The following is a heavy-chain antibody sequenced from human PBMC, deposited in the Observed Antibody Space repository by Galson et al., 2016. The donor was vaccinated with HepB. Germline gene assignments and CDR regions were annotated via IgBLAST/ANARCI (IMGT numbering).Heavy chain of an antibody. D-gene: IGHD2-15*01. Sequence: SVKVCCKASGYTFTSYYMHWVRQAPGQGLEWMGIINPSGGSTSYAQKFQGRVTMTRDTSTSTVYMELSSLRSEDTAIYYCARDLYCYSCGWDYYYYNMDVWGKGTTVTVSS. V-gene: IGHV1-46*01. CDR1: GYTFTSYY. J-gene: IGHJ6*03. CDR3: ARDLYCYSCGWDYYYYNMDV. CDR2: INPSGGST.